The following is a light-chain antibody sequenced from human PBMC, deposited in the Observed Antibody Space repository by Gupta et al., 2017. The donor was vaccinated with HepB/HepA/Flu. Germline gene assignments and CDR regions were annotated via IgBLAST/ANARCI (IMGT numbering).Light chain of an antibody. V-gene: IGKV1-5*03. J-gene: IGKJ1*01. CDR3: RQEGTYPMT. CDR2: NAS. Sequence: DIQMTDSPATLSASVGDRVTLTCRATQSIENWVARLQHGPGKSPRLLIYNASKAQSPVRSRFSGSGSGIALTLSIIRLQPEAFAIYYCRQEGTYPMTFGQGTRVEIK. CDR1: QSIENW.